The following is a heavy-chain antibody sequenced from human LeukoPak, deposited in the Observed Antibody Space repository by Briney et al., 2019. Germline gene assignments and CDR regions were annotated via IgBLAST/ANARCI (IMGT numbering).Heavy chain of an antibody. J-gene: IGHJ4*02. CDR1: GYRFTNYW. CDR2: IYPGDSDT. CDR3: ARSTGSSSSDPFDY. D-gene: IGHD6-6*01. Sequence: GESLTISCKGSGYRFTNYWIGWVRQMPGKGLDWMGIIYPGDSDTRYSPSFKGQVTISADKSISTAYLQWSSLKASDTAMYYCARSTGSSSSDPFDYWGQGTLVTVSS. V-gene: IGHV5-51*01.